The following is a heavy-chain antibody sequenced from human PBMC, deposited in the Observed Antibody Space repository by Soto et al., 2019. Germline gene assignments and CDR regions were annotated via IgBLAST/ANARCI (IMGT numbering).Heavy chain of an antibody. CDR2: IYYSGST. CDR1: GGSISSYY. CDR3: ARDQNSDWYGKESGMDV. D-gene: IGHD6-19*01. Sequence: SETLSLTCTVSGGSISSYYWSWIRQPPGKGLEWIGYIYYSGSTNYNPSLKSRVTISVDTSKNQFSLKLSSVTAADTAVYYCARDQNSDWYGKESGMDVWGQGTTVTVSS. J-gene: IGHJ6*02. V-gene: IGHV4-59*01.